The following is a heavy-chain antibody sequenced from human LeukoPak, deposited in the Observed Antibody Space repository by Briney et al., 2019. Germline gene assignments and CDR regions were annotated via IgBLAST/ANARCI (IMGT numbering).Heavy chain of an antibody. CDR2: VSSSSSYI. J-gene: IGHJ4*02. Sequence: GGSLRLSCAASGFTFSSYSMNWVRQAPGKGLEWVSSVSSSSSYIYYADSVKGRFTISRDNAKNSLYLQMNSLRAEDTAVCYCARRHVGLVIIKPFDYWGQGTLVTVSS. CDR3: ARRHVGLVIIKPFDY. D-gene: IGHD3/OR15-3a*01. CDR1: GFTFSSYS. V-gene: IGHV3-21*01.